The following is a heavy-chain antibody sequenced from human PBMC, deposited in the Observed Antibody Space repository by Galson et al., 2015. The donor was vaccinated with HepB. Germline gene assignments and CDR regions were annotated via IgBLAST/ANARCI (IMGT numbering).Heavy chain of an antibody. D-gene: IGHD4-11*01. Sequence: SGAEVKKPGESLRISCKVSGYTFTDYYMHWVQQAPGKGLEWMGLVDPEDGETIYAEKFQGRVTITADTSTDTAYMELSSLRSEDTAVYYCATDPDSQVDYWGQGTLVTVSS. CDR1: GYTFTDYY. CDR2: VDPEDGET. CDR3: ATDPDSQVDY. V-gene: IGHV1-69-2*01. J-gene: IGHJ4*02.